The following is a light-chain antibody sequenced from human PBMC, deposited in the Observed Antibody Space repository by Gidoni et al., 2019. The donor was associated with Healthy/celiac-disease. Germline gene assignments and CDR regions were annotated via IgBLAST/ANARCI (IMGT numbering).Light chain of an antibody. CDR3: AAWDDSLNGRV. CDR1: TSNIGSNT. V-gene: IGLV1-44*01. CDR2: SNN. Sequence: QSVLPPPPSASGPPLQRVTISSSGSTSNIGSNTLNWYQQLPGTAPKILIYSNNQRPPGVPDRFSGSKYGTAASLAISGLQSEDEADYYCAAWDDSLNGRVFGGGTKRTVL. J-gene: IGLJ2*01.